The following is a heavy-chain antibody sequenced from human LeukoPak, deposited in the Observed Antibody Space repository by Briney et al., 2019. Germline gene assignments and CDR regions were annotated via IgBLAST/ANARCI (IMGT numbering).Heavy chain of an antibody. CDR3: AKVDGYNYYFDY. D-gene: IGHD5-24*01. CDR2: ISGSGGST. V-gene: IGHV3-23*01. J-gene: IGHJ4*02. Sequence: GGSLRLSCGASGFTFSSYAMSWVRQAPGKGLEWVSAISGSGGSTYYADSVKGRFTISRDNSKNTLYLQMNSLRAEDTAVYYCAKVDGYNYYFDYWGQGTLVTVSS. CDR1: GFTFSSYA.